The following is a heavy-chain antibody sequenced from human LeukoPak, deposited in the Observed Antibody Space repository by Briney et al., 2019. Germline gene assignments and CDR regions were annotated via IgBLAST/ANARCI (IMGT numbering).Heavy chain of an antibody. V-gene: IGHV1-8*03. J-gene: IGHJ6*03. Sequence: GASVKVSCKASGYTFTSYGINWVRQATGQGLEWMGWMNPNSGNTGYAQKFQGRVTITRNTSISTAYMELSSLRSEDTAVYYCARLVRGYQLLISPFYYYYMDVWGKGTTVTVSS. CDR3: ARLVRGYQLLISPFYYYYMDV. CDR2: MNPNSGNT. CDR1: GYTFTSYG. D-gene: IGHD2-2*01.